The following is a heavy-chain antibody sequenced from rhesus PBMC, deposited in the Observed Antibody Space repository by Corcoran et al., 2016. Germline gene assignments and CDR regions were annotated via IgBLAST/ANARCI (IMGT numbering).Heavy chain of an antibody. J-gene: IGHJ4*01. D-gene: IGHD2-39*02. CDR1: GGSISGASG. CDR3: ARSAFCSGGVCHNRMWFDS. Sequence: QVQLQESGPGLLKPSDTLSLTCAVSGGSISGASGWGWIRQPPGKGLEWIGTSKDTKGNTYYHPAVKSRVTISTDTSKNQFSLKLTSVTAADTAVYYCARSAFCSGGVCHNRMWFDSWGQGVLVTVSS. CDR2: SKDTKGNT. V-gene: IGHV4S7*01.